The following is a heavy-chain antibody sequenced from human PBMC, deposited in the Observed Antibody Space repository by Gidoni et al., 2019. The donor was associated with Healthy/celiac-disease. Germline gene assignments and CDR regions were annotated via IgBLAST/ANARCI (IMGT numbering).Heavy chain of an antibody. CDR1: GFTFSSYG. CDR2: ISYEGSNK. Sequence: QVQLVESGGGVVQPGRSLRLSCAASGFTFSSYGMHGVRQAPGKGLEWVAGISYEGSNKYYAYSVKGRFTISKDKSKNTRYLQMNSRRAEDTAVYYCAKDSTYYDSSGPYYYGMDVWGRGTTVTVAS. CDR3: AKDSTYYDSSGPYYYGMDV. J-gene: IGHJ6*02. V-gene: IGHV3-30*18. D-gene: IGHD3-22*01.